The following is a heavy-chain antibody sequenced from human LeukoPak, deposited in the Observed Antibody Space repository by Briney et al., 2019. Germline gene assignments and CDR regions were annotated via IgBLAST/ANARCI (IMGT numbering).Heavy chain of an antibody. D-gene: IGHD2-21*02. CDR3: AKDFEAYCGGDCYTHFDL. V-gene: IGHV3-23*01. J-gene: IGHJ2*01. CDR1: GSTFSTFD. Sequence: GGSLRLSCAASGSTFSTFDMTWVRQAPGKGLERVSTISGGGGTTQYADSVKGRFTISRDNSKNTLYLQMNSLRVEDTALYYCAKDFEAYCGGDCYTHFDLWGRGTLVTVSS. CDR2: ISGGGGTT.